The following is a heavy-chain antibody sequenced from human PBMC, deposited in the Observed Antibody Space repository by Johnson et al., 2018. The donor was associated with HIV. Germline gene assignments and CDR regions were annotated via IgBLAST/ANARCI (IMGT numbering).Heavy chain of an antibody. V-gene: IGHV3-9*01. Sequence: VQLVESGGGLVQPGRSLRLSCAASGFTFDDYAMHWVRQAPGQGLEWVSGINWNGGSTGYADSVKGRFTISRDNSKYTLYLQMNSLRAEDTAVYYCAKLDVSLDAFDIWGQGTMVTVSS. CDR2: INWNGGST. D-gene: IGHD5/OR15-5a*01. J-gene: IGHJ3*02. CDR3: AKLDVSLDAFDI. CDR1: GFTFDDYA.